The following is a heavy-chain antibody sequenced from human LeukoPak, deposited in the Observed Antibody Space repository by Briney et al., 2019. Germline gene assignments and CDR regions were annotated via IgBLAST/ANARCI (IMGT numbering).Heavy chain of an antibody. CDR2: INPNSGGT. J-gene: IGHJ6*02. CDR1: GYTFTGYY. V-gene: IGHV1-2*04. Sequence: ASVKVSCKASGYTFTGYYMHWVRQAPGQGLEWMGWINPNSGGTNYAQKFQGWVTMTRDTSISTAYMELSRLRSDDTAVYYCAREGGPIVATIRLGYYGMDVWGQGTTVTVPS. D-gene: IGHD5-12*01. CDR3: AREGGPIVATIRLGYYGMDV.